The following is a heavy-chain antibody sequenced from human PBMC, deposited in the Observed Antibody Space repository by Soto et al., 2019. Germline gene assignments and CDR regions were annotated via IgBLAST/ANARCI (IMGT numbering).Heavy chain of an antibody. CDR1: GYTFTSYY. V-gene: IGHV1-46*04. D-gene: IGHD2-8*01. CDR3: ARDNRYCSNGVCFYGKNNWFDL. CDR2: INPSGGST. Sequence: QVQLVQSGAEVKKPGASVKVSCKASGYTFTSYYIHWVRQAPGQGLEWMGIINPSGGSTSYAQMLQGRGTLTSNTSTSTVYLELSSLRSEDTAVYYCARDNRYCSNGVCFYGKNNWFDLWGQGTLVTVSS. J-gene: IGHJ5*02.